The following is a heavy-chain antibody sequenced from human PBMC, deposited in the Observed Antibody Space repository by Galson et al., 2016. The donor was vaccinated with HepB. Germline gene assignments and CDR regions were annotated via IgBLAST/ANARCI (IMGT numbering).Heavy chain of an antibody. CDR3: AREGYGGFDC. J-gene: IGHJ4*02. CDR1: GFTFSTYG. V-gene: IGHV3-33*01. D-gene: IGHD4-23*01. Sequence: SLRLSCAASGFTFSTYGMHWVRQAPGKGLEWVALTWFDGSNSFYADSVKGRFTISRDNAKNSLYLQMNSLRAEDTAVYYCAREGYGGFDCWGQGDLVTVSS. CDR2: TWFDGSNS.